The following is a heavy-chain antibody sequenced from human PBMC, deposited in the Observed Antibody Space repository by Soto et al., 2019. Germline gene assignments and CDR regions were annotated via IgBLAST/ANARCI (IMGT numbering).Heavy chain of an antibody. CDR1: GFTFSSYA. Sequence: QVQLVESGGGVVQPGRSLRLSCAASGFTFSSYAMHWVRQAPGKVLEWVAVISYDGSNKYYADSVKGRFTISRDNTKNTLYLQMNSLRAEDTAVYYFARGEIQLGSACDYWCQGTLVTVSS. CDR3: ARGEIQLGSACDY. V-gene: IGHV3-30-3*01. J-gene: IGHJ4*02. D-gene: IGHD5-18*01. CDR2: ISYDGSNK.